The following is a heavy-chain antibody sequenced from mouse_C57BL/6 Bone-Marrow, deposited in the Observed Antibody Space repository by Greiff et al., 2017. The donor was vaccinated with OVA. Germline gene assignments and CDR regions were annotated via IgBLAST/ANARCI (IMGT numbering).Heavy chain of an antibody. CDR1: GFTFSDYG. Sequence: EVKLMESGGGLVKPGGSLKLSCAASGFTFSDYGMHWVRQAPEKGLEWVAYISSGSSTIYYADTVKGRFTIARDKAKNTLCLQMTSLRSEDTAMDYCARGYYDYDVGAMDYWGQGTSVTVSS. D-gene: IGHD2-4*01. V-gene: IGHV5-17*01. CDR3: ARGYYDYDVGAMDY. J-gene: IGHJ4*01. CDR2: ISSGSSTI.